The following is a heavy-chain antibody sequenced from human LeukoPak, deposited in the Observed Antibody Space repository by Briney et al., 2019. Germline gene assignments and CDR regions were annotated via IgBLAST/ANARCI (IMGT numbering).Heavy chain of an antibody. CDR1: GFTFSTYW. Sequence: GGSLRLSCAASGFTFSTYWMHWVRQAPGKGLVWVSRINSDGSSTSYADSVKGRFTISRDNAKNTLYLQMNSLRAEDTAVYYCAREFRYYDTKGAFDIWGQGTMVTVSS. J-gene: IGHJ3*02. CDR2: INSDGSST. CDR3: AREFRYYDTKGAFDI. V-gene: IGHV3-74*01. D-gene: IGHD3-22*01.